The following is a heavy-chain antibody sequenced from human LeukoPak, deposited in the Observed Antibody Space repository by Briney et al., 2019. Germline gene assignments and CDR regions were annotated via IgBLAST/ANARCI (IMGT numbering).Heavy chain of an antibody. J-gene: IGHJ4*02. CDR1: GYTFTTYN. CDR3: ARSLPYDSSWFDF. V-gene: IGHV1-8*01. D-gene: IGHD6-6*01. CDR2: MHPDTGNT. Sequence: ASVKVSCKASGYTFTTYNINRVRHATGQGLEWMGWMHPDTGNTGFAQKFQGRVTMTRDTSISTAYMELSSLRSEDTAIYYCARSLPYDSSWFDFWGQGTLVTVSS.